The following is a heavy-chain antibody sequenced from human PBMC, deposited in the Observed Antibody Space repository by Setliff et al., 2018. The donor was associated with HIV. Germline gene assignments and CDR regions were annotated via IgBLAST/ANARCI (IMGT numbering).Heavy chain of an antibody. CDR3: ARLFQWMSYSFDI. CDR1: GGSISTSSYY. V-gene: IGHV4-39*01. CDR2: IKSSGNT. Sequence: SETLSLTCTVSGGSISTSSYYWGWVRQPPGKGLEWIGSIKSSGNTYHSPSLKNRVSTTVDTSNNQFSLKLSSVTAADTCVYYCARLFQWMSYSFDIWGQGTKVTVSS. D-gene: IGHD2-21*01. J-gene: IGHJ3*02.